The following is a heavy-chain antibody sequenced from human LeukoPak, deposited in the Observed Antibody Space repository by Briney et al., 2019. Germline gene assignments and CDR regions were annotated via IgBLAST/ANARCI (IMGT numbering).Heavy chain of an antibody. CDR1: GGTFSSYA. Sequence: SVKVSCKASGGTFSSYAISWVRQAPGQGLEWMGGITPIFGTANYAQKFQGRVTITADESTSTAYMELSSLRSEDTAVYYCARGDDYSNYLVYWGQGTLVTVSS. V-gene: IGHV1-69*01. CDR3: ARGDDYSNYLVY. J-gene: IGHJ4*02. D-gene: IGHD4-11*01. CDR2: ITPIFGTA.